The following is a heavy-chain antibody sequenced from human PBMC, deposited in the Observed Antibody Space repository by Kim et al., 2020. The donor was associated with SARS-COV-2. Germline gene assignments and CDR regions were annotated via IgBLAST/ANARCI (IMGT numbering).Heavy chain of an antibody. V-gene: IGHV3-23*01. CDR1: GFTFSRSA. J-gene: IGHJ4*02. Sequence: GGSLRLSCAASGFTFSRSAITWVRQAPGKGLELVSSLGVSGDSTYYADSVRGRFTISRDKSKNTLYLQMNSLRAEDTAVYYCVKGESTFDYWGQGTLVTVSS. CDR2: LGVSGDST. CDR3: VKGESTFDY. D-gene: IGHD3-10*01.